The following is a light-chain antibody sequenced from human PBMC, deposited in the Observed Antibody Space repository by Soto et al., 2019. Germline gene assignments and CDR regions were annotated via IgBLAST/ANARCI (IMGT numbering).Light chain of an antibody. J-gene: IGKJ4*01. V-gene: IGKV1-27*01. CDR1: QGISKY. CDR2: AAS. CDR3: QKYNSAPLT. Sequence: DIQMTQSPSSLSESVGDRVTITCRASQGISKYLVWYQQKPGKVPKLLIYAASTLQSGVPSRFSGSGSGTDFTLTISSLQPEDVATYYCQKYNSAPLTFGGGTKVEIK.